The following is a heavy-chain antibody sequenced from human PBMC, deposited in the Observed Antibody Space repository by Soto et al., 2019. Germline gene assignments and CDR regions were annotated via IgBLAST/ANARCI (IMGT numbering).Heavy chain of an antibody. V-gene: IGHV1-3*01. J-gene: IGHJ4*02. CDR3: ARVGEYYYDSSGTPFDY. CDR1: GYTFTSYA. Sequence: QVQLVQSGAEVKKPGASVKVSCKASGYTFTSYAMHWVRQAPGQRLEWMGWINAGNGNTKYSQKFQGRVTITRDTSASTAYMELSSLRSEDTAVYYCARVGEYYYDSSGTPFDYWGQGTLVTVS. D-gene: IGHD3-22*01. CDR2: INAGNGNT.